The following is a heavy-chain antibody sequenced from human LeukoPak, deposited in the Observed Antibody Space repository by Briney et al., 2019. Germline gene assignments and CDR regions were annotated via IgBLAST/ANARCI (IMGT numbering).Heavy chain of an antibody. V-gene: IGHV4-34*01. CDR3: ARHVLSVVPPVLSWFDP. D-gene: IGHD4-23*01. CDR2: INHSGST. Sequence: SETLSLTCAVYGGSFSGYYWSWIRQPPGKGLEWIGEINHSGSTNYNPSLKSRVTISVDTSKNQFSLKLSSVTAADTAVYYCARHVLSVVPPVLSWFDPWGQGTLVTVSS. CDR1: GGSFSGYY. J-gene: IGHJ5*02.